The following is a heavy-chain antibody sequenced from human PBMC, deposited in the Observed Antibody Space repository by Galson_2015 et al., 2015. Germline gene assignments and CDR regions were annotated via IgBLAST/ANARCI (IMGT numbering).Heavy chain of an antibody. CDR1: GFTFSSYE. J-gene: IGHJ4*02. D-gene: IGHD3-3*01. Sequence: SLRLSCAASGFTFSSYEMNWVRQAPGKGLEWVSYISSSGSTIYYADSVKGRFTISRDNAKNSLYLQMNSLRAEDTAVYYCAKGGTFWSGYYTDYWGQGTLVTVSS. V-gene: IGHV3-48*03. CDR2: ISSSGSTI. CDR3: AKGGTFWSGYYTDY.